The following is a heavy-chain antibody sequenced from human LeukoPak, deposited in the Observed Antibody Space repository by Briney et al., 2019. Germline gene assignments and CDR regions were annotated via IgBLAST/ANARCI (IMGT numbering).Heavy chain of an antibody. CDR1: GFTFSNAW. V-gene: IGHV3-15*01. CDR3: TTDLTRKGY. Sequence: GGSLRLSCAASGFTFSNAWMAWVRQAPGKGLEWVGRIRSKNDGGTIGYAAPVKDRFTISRDDSKNTLYLQMNSLEIEDTAVYFWTTDLTRKGYWGQGTLVTVSS. CDR2: IRSKNDGGTI. J-gene: IGHJ4*02.